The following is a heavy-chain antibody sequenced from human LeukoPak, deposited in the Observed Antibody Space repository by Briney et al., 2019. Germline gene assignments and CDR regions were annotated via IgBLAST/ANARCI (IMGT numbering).Heavy chain of an antibody. CDR1: GFSFSGHW. V-gene: IGHV3-74*01. J-gene: IGHJ4*02. CDR2: ISPTGSTT. D-gene: IGHD6-6*01. CDR3: ARGPNSNWSGLDF. Sequence: SGGSLRLSCTASGFSFSGHWMHWARQLPGKGLVWVSRISPTGSTTSYADSVKGRFTVSRDNAKNTFYLQVNNLRAEDTAVYYCARGPNSNWSGLDFWGQGTLLTVSS.